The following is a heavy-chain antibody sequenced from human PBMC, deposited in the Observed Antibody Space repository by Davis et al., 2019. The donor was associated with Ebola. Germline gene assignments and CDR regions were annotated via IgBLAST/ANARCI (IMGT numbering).Heavy chain of an antibody. CDR3: AKDADYGAFDH. CDR1: GFSFSRQS. V-gene: IGHV3-23*01. D-gene: IGHD4-17*01. J-gene: IGHJ4*02. Sequence: GESLKISCAASGFSFSRQSMTWVRQAPGKGLEWVSSLSYSGSTTYYADSVKGRFTISRDNSKKTLYLQMNSLRAEDTAVYYCAKDADYGAFDHWGQGILVTVSS. CDR2: LSYSGSTT.